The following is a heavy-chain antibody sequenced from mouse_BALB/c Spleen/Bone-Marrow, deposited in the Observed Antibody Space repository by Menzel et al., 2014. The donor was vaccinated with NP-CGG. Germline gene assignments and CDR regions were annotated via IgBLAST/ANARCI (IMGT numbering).Heavy chain of an antibody. J-gene: IGHJ4*01. D-gene: IGHD2-1*01. CDR2: SNPSNGAN. CDR1: GYTFTSYY. CDR3: SRGGNFDVMDY. V-gene: IGHV1S81*02. Sequence: QVQLQQSGAELVKPGASVKLSCKASGYTFTSYYMFWVKQRPGQGLEWIGGSNPSNGANNFNEKFKSKATLTVDKSSSTAYMQLSSLTSEDSAVYYCSRGGNFDVMDYWGQGTSVTVSS.